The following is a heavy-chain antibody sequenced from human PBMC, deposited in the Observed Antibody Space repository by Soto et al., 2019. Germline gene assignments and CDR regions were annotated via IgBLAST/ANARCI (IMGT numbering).Heavy chain of an antibody. CDR3: ARAPQYGSAGYYYNF. D-gene: IGHD3-10*01. V-gene: IGHV1-46*01. J-gene: IGHJ4*02. Sequence: QVHLVQSGAEVKRPGVSVKVSCKASGYTFSNYYMNWVRQVPGHGLEWMGIINPSGGGTTYAQRFRGRLTVTRDTSTSTVYMELSRLRSDDTAIYFCARAPQYGSAGYYYNFWGQGTLVTVSS. CDR1: GYTFSNYY. CDR2: INPSGGGT.